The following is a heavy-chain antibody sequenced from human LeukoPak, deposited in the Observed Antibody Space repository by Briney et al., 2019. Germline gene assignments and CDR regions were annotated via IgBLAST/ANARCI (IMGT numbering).Heavy chain of an antibody. CDR3: ARWGPLGVPAANYYYYYMDV. CDR1: GGTFSSYA. Sequence: GSSVKVSCKASGGTFSSYAISWVRQAPGQGLEWMGGIIPIFGTANYAQKFQGRVTITTDESTSTAYMELSSLRSEDTAVYYCARWGPLGVPAANYYYYYMDVWGKGTTVTVSS. V-gene: IGHV1-69*05. CDR2: IIPIFGTA. J-gene: IGHJ6*03. D-gene: IGHD2-2*01.